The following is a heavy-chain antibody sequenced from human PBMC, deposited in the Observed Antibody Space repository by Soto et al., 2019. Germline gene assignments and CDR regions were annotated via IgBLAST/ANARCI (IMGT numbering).Heavy chain of an antibody. CDR1: GFTFNDYY. CDR2: ISSSGSTI. V-gene: IGHV3-11*01. CDR3: AREKRYDFLSGYTY. Sequence: GGSLRLSCAASGFTFNDYYMSWIRQAPGKGLQWISYISSSGSTIYYADSVKGRFTISRDNAKNSLYLQMNSLRAEDTAVYYCAREKRYDFLSGYTYWGQGTLVTVSS. J-gene: IGHJ4*02. D-gene: IGHD3-3*01.